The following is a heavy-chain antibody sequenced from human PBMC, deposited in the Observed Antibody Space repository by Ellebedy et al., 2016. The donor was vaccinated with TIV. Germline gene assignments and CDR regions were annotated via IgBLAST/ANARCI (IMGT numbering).Heavy chain of an antibody. Sequence: PGGSLRLSCAASGFSFSSYAMSWVRQAPGKGLEWVSGIVGSGGSRYADSVKGRFTISRDNSKSTLDLQMSSLRAEDTAVYYCARLPTVRIAREVGWFDAWGRGTLVTVSS. CDR3: ARLPTVRIAREVGWFDA. CDR1: GFSFSSYA. J-gene: IGHJ5*02. CDR2: IVGSGGSR. V-gene: IGHV3-23*01. D-gene: IGHD6-13*01.